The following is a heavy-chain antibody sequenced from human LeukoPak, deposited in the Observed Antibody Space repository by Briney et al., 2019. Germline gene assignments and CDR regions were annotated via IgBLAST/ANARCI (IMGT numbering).Heavy chain of an antibody. V-gene: IGHV1-2*02. CDR2: INPNSGGT. CDR3: ARGPNYYYYYMDV. J-gene: IGHJ6*03. Sequence: ASVKVSCKASGYTFTGYYMHWVRQAPGQGLEWMGWINPNSGGTKYAQKFQGRVTMTRDTSISTAYMELSRLRSDDTAVYYCARGPNYYYYYMDVWGKGTTVTISS. CDR1: GYTFTGYY.